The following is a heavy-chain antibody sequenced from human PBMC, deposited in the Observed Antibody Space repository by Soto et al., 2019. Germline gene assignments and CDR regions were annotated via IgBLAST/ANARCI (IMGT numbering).Heavy chain of an antibody. CDR1: GFSVGSNC. V-gene: IGHV3-66*04. Sequence: GGSLRLSCAASGFSVGSNCMTWVRQAPGKGLEWVSLIYKDGRTYYADSVKGRFTISRDDSKCSLYLQMNSLRGEDTAVYYCARPDSSSWAAPFGSWGQGTLVTVSS. CDR2: IYKDGRT. J-gene: IGHJ4*02. D-gene: IGHD6-13*01. CDR3: ARPDSSSWAAPFGS.